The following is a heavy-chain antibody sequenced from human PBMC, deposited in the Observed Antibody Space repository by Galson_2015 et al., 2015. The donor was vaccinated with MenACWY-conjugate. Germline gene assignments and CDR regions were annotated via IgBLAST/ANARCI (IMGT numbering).Heavy chain of an antibody. V-gene: IGHV3-30*18. CDR2: ISYDGSNK. D-gene: IGHD1-26*01. CDR3: ANYPDLVGAVDAFDI. J-gene: IGHJ3*02. Sequence: SLRLSCAASGFTFSSYGMHWVRQAPGKGLEWVAVISYDGSNKYYADSVKGRFTISRGNSKNTLYLQMNSLRAEDTAVYYCANYPDLVGAVDAFDIWGQGTMVTVSS. CDR1: GFTFSSYG.